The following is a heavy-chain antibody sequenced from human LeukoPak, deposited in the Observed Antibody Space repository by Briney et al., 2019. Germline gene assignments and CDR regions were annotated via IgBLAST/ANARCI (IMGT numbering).Heavy chain of an antibody. CDR2: INPSDGST. J-gene: IGHJ4*02. CDR1: GYTFTSYY. D-gene: IGHD6-13*01. V-gene: IGHV1-46*01. CDR3: ARGRAGFSGSWYVY. Sequence: ASVTDSCKASGYTFTSYYMHWVRQAPGQGPEWMGVINPSDGSTSYAQKFQGRVAMTRDTSTSTVFMELSSLTSEDAAVYYCARGRAGFSGSWYVYWGQGTLVTVSS.